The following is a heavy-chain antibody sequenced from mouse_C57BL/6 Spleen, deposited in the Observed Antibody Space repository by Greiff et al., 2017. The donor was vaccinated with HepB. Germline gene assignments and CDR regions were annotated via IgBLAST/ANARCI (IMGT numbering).Heavy chain of an antibody. CDR2: ISSGSSTI. V-gene: IGHV5-17*01. CDR3: AMSWDEGDYFDY. D-gene: IGHD4-1*01. J-gene: IGHJ2*01. CDR1: GFTFSDYG. Sequence: DVKLVESGGGLVKPGGSLKLSCAASGFTFSDYGMHWVRQAPEKGLEWVAYISSGSSTIYYADTVKGRFTISRDNAKNTLFLQMTSLRSEDTAMFYGAMSWDEGDYFDYWGQGTTLTVSS.